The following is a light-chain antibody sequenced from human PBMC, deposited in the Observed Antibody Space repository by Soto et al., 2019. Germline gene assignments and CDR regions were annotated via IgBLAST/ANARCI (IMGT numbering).Light chain of an antibody. CDR2: GAS. CDR1: QGIKDC. Sequence: EIVMTPSPATLPVYPGERATLSCRASQGIKDCVAWFQQKPGQAPRLLIYGASSRATGIPDRFSGSGSGTDFTLTISRPEPEDFAVYYCQQQRTFGQGTKVDIK. V-gene: IGKV3-20*01. J-gene: IGKJ1*01. CDR3: QQQRT.